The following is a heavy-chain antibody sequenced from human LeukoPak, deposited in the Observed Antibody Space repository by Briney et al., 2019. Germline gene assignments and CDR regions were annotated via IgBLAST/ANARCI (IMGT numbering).Heavy chain of an antibody. CDR2: IKGKSEAGTP. V-gene: IGHV3-15*01. J-gene: IGHJ5*02. CDR1: GFTFSNAW. Sequence: YPGGSLRLSCATSGFTFSNAWMSWVRQAPGKGLEWVGRIKGKSEAGTPDYAAPVKGRFTISRDDSKNTLYLQMNNLKTEDTAVYYCSTLYRLDPWGQGTLVTVSS. D-gene: IGHD2/OR15-2a*01. CDR3: STLYRLDP.